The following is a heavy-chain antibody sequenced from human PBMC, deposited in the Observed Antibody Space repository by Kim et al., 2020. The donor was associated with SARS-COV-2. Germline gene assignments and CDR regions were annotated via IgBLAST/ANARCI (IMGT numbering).Heavy chain of an antibody. Sequence: GGSLRLSCAASGFTFSSYSMNWVRQAPGKGLEWVSSISSSSSYIYYADSVKGRFTISRDNAKNSLYLQMNSLRAEDTAVYYCASLGYCSSTSCYAWAAGMDVWGQGTTVTVSS. J-gene: IGHJ6*02. CDR3: ASLGYCSSTSCYAWAAGMDV. CDR1: GFTFSSYS. CDR2: ISSSSSYI. D-gene: IGHD2-2*01. V-gene: IGHV3-21*01.